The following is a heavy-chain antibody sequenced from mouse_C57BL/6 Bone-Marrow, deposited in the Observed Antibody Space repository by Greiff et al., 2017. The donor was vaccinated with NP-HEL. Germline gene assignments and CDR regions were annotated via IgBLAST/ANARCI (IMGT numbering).Heavy chain of an antibody. CDR2: IDPENGDT. CDR3: TTYFDY. Sequence: VQLKESGAELVRPGASVKLSCTASGFNIKDDYMHWVKQRPDQGLEWIGWIDPENGDTEYASKFQGKATITADTSSNTAYLQLSSLTSEDTAVYYCTTYFDYWGQGTTLTVSS. V-gene: IGHV14-4*01. J-gene: IGHJ2*01. CDR1: GFNIKDDY.